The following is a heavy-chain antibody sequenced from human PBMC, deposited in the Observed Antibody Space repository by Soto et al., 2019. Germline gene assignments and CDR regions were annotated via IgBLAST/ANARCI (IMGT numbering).Heavy chain of an antibody. D-gene: IGHD1-26*01. CDR1: GGTFSSYT. Sequence: GASVKVSCKASGGTFSSYTISWVRQAPGQGLEWMGRIIPILGIANYAQKFQGRVTITADKSTSTAYMELSSLRSEDTAVYYCARDLSGSYEDYFDYWGQGTLVTVSS. V-gene: IGHV1-69*04. CDR3: ARDLSGSYEDYFDY. J-gene: IGHJ4*02. CDR2: IIPILGIA.